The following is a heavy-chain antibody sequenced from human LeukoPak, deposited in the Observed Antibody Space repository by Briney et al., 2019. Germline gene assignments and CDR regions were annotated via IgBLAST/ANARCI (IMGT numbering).Heavy chain of an antibody. CDR2: TYYRSKWYN. D-gene: IGHD2-8*02. Sequence: KLSQTLSLTCAISGDSVSSNSAVWNWIRQSPSRGLEWLGRTYYRSKWYNDYALFVKSRIIINPDTSKNQFSLQLNSVTPDDTAVYYCAGACGTGGVGCSHWGQGTLVTVSS. V-gene: IGHV6-1*01. CDR3: AGACGTGGVGCSH. CDR1: GDSVSSNSAV. J-gene: IGHJ4*02.